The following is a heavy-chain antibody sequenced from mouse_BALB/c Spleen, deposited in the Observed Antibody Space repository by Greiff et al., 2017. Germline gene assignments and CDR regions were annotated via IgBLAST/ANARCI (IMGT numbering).Heavy chain of an antibody. Sequence: EVQLVESGGGLVKPGGSLKLSCAASGFTFSSYAMSWVRQSPEKRLEWVAEISSGGSYTYYPDTVTGRFTISRDNAKNTLYLEMSSLRSEDTAMYYCASEGGRAMDYWGQGTSVTVSS. CDR3: ASEGGRAMDY. D-gene: IGHD3-3*01. V-gene: IGHV5-9-4*01. CDR2: ISSGGSYT. J-gene: IGHJ4*01. CDR1: GFTFSSYA.